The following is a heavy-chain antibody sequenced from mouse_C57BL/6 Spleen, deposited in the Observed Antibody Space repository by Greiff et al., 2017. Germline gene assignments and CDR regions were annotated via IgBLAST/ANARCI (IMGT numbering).Heavy chain of an antibody. CDR2: IHPSDSDT. D-gene: IGHD2-1*01. CDR1: GYTFTSYW. CDR3: AIGWDYGNFHFDY. J-gene: IGHJ2*01. V-gene: IGHV1-74*01. Sequence: QVQLQQPGAELVKPGASVKVSCKASGYTFTSYWMHWVKQRPGQGLEWIGMIHPSDSDTNYNQKFKGKATLTVDKSSSTAYMQLSSLTSEDSAVYYCAIGWDYGNFHFDYWGQGTTLTVSS.